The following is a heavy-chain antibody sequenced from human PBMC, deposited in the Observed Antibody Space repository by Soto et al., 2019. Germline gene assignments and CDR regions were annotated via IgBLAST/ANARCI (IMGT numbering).Heavy chain of an antibody. D-gene: IGHD3-16*01. CDR3: AKDRLAGGFDY. V-gene: IGHV3-23*01. CDR2: VSATAGTT. CDR1: GFTCSNYA. Sequence: GESLKISCAASGFTCSNYAMSWVRQAPGKGLEWVSLVSATAGTTYYTDSVKGRFTISRDNSRNTVYLQMNSLRADDTAVYYCAKDRLAGGFDYWGQGTLVTVSS. J-gene: IGHJ4*02.